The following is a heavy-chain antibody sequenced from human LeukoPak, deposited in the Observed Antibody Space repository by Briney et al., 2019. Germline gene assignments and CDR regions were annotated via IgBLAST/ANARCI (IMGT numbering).Heavy chain of an antibody. CDR3: ATKQWLAPPPDS. CDR2: INTDGTVT. V-gene: IGHV3-74*01. Sequence: GGSLRLSCAASGFTFSKYWMLWVRQAPGKGLESASRINTDGTVTTYADSVKGRFTVSRDNADNTTFLQMNSVRDEDTAVYYCATKQWLAPPPDSWGQGTPVTVSS. J-gene: IGHJ4*02. D-gene: IGHD6-19*01. CDR1: GFTFSKYW.